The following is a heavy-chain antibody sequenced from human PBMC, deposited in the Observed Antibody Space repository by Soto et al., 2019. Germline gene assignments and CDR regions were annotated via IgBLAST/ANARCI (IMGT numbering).Heavy chain of an antibody. CDR3: ARAGNYYDSSGYYYGFDY. CDR2: ISAYNGNT. V-gene: IGHV1-18*04. J-gene: IGHJ4*02. CDR1: GYTFTSYG. D-gene: IGHD3-22*01. Sequence: ASVKVSCKASGYTFTSYGISWVRQAPGQGLEWMGWISAYNGNTNYAQKLQGRVTMTTDTSTSTAYMELRSLRSDDTAVYYCARAGNYYDSSGYYYGFDYWGQRTLVTVPS.